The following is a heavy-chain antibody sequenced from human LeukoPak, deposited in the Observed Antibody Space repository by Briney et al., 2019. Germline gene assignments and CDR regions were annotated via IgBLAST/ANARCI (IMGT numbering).Heavy chain of an antibody. D-gene: IGHD4-17*01. CDR1: GGSISSYY. CDR3: ARAATVTTGGSDYYGMDV. J-gene: IGHJ6*02. V-gene: IGHV4-59*12. Sequence: SETLSLTCTVSGGSISSYYWSWIRQPPGKGLEWIGYIYYSGSTNYNPSLKSRVTISVDTSKNQSSLKLSSVTAADTAVYYCARAATVTTGGSDYYGMDVWGQGTTVTVSS. CDR2: IYYSGST.